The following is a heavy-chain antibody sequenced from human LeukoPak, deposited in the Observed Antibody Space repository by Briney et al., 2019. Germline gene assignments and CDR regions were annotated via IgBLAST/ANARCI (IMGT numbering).Heavy chain of an antibody. V-gene: IGHV3-66*01. CDR2: IYSGGST. J-gene: IGHJ6*03. D-gene: IGHD3-10*01. CDR1: GFTFSSYW. CDR3: ARDHRGSGSRYYYYYMDV. Sequence: GGSLRLSCAASGFTFSSYWMSWVRQAPGKGLEWVSIIYSGGSTFYADSVKGRFTISRDNAKNTLYLQMNSLRAEDTAVYYCARDHRGSGSRYYYYYMDVWGKGTTVTISS.